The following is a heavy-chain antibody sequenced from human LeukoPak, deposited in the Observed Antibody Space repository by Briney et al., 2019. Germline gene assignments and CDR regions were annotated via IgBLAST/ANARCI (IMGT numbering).Heavy chain of an antibody. CDR1: GYTFTSYG. CDR2: ISAYNGNT. Sequence: ASVKVSCKASGYTFTSYGISWVRQAPGQGLEWMGWISAYNGNTNYAQKLQGRVTMTTDTSTSTAYMEPRSLRSDDTAVYYCARVLSSSWYPPFDYWGQGTLVTVSS. V-gene: IGHV1-18*04. CDR3: ARVLSSSWYPPFDY. D-gene: IGHD6-13*01. J-gene: IGHJ4*02.